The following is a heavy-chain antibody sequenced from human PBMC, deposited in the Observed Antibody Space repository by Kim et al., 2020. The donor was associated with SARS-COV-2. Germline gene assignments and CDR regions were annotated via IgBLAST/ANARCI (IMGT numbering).Heavy chain of an antibody. V-gene: IGHV3-23*01. Sequence: GGSLRLSCAASGFTFSSYAMSWVRQAPGKGLEWVSAISGSGGSTYYADSVKGRFTISRDNSKNTLYLQMNSLRAEDTAVYYCASKGILTGFLYTLFDYWGQGTLVTVSS. D-gene: IGHD3-9*01. CDR2: ISGSGGST. CDR1: GFTFSSYA. J-gene: IGHJ4*02. CDR3: ASKGILTGFLYTLFDY.